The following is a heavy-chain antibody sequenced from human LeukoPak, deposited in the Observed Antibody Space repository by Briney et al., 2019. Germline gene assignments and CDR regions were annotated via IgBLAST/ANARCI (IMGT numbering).Heavy chain of an antibody. CDR2: INPNSGGT. Sequence: ASVKVSCKASGYTFTSYSMHWVRQAPGQGLEWMGWINPNSGGTNYAQKFQGRVTMTRDTSISTAYMELSRLRSDDTAVYYCARVATVVTEDAFDIWGQGTMVTVSS. D-gene: IGHD4-23*01. CDR3: ARVATVVTEDAFDI. V-gene: IGHV1-2*02. CDR1: GYTFTSYS. J-gene: IGHJ3*02.